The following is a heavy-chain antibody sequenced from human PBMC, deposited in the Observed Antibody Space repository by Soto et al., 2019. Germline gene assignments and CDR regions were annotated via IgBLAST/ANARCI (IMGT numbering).Heavy chain of an antibody. Sequence: QVQLQESGPGLVKPSGTLSLTCAVSGGSISSANWWSWVRQPPGKGLEWIGEIYHTGSTNYNPSLSRRVTISVDKAKNQFSLNVNSVTAADTALYYCARDRKPGIDYWGQGTLVTVSS. CDR3: ARDRKPGIDY. D-gene: IGHD3-10*01. V-gene: IGHV4-4*02. CDR2: IYHTGST. CDR1: GGSISSANW. J-gene: IGHJ4*02.